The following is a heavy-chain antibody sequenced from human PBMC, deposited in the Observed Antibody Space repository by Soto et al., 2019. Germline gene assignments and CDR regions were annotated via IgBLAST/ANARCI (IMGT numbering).Heavy chain of an antibody. J-gene: IGHJ5*02. CDR1: GYTFTDHY. V-gene: IGHV1-2*02. CDR2: INPNSGDT. D-gene: IGHD2-2*01. Sequence: ASVKVSCKASGYTFTDHYMHWVRQAPGQGLEWMGWINPNSGDTNYAQKFQGRVTMTRDTSISTAYVELRSLRSDDTAVYYCARVVPGAEAWFGPWGQGTLVTVSS. CDR3: ARVVPGAEAWFGP.